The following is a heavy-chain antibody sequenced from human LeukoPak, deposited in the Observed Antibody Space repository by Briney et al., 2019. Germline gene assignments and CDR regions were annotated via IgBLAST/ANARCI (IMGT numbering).Heavy chain of an antibody. CDR1: GGTFSSYA. Sequence: SAKVSCKASGGTFSSYAISWVRQAPGQGLEWMGRIIPILGIANYAQKFQGRVTITADKSTSTAYMELSSLRSEDTAVYYCATSPGIGSGWSLFDYWGQGTLVTVSS. CDR3: ATSPGIGSGWSLFDY. D-gene: IGHD6-19*01. V-gene: IGHV1-69*04. J-gene: IGHJ4*02. CDR2: IIPILGIA.